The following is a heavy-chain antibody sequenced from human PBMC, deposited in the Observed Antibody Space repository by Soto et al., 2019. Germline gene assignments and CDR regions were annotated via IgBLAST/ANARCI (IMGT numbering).Heavy chain of an antibody. V-gene: IGHV5-51*01. CDR3: ARSKWDIVVPNWFDP. Sequence: GESLKISCKGSGYSFTSYWIGWVRQMPGKGLEWMGIIYPGDSDTRYSPSFQGQVTISADKSISTAYLQWSSLKASDTAMYYCARSKWDIVVPNWFDPWGQGTLVTVSS. D-gene: IGHD2-15*01. CDR1: GYSFTSYW. J-gene: IGHJ5*02. CDR2: IYPGDSDT.